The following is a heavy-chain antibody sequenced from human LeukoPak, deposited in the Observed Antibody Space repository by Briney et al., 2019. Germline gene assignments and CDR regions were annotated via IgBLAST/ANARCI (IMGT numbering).Heavy chain of an antibody. Sequence: ASVKVSCKASGYNFTSYGIIWVRQAPGQGLEWMGWISPYNGHTNYAQKIQGRLTMTTDTSTSTAYMELRSLRSDDTAVYYCARPGSLCGCEGAFDIWGQGTMVTVSS. J-gene: IGHJ3*02. CDR3: ARPGSLCGCEGAFDI. CDR1: GYNFTSYG. CDR2: ISPYNGHT. V-gene: IGHV1-18*01. D-gene: IGHD5-12*01.